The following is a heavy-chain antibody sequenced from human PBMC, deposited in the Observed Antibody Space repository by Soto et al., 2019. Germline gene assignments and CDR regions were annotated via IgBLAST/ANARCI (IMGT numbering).Heavy chain of an antibody. CDR2: ISSSSSTI. D-gene: IGHD2-15*01. CDR3: ARARSRYCSGGSCYFDY. Sequence: GGSLRLSCAASGFTFSSYSMNWVRQAPGKGLEWVSYISSSSSTIYYADSVKGRFTISTDNAKNSLYLQMNSLRAEDTAVYYCARARSRYCSGGSCYFDYWGQGTLVTVSS. J-gene: IGHJ4*02. CDR1: GFTFSSYS. V-gene: IGHV3-48*01.